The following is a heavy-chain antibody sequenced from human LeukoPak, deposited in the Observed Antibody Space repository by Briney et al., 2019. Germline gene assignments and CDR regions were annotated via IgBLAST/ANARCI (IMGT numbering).Heavy chain of an antibody. D-gene: IGHD7-27*01. CDR2: IYYSGST. V-gene: IGHV4-39*07. CDR1: GGSISSSRDY. J-gene: IGHJ4*02. Sequence: SETLSLPCTVSGGSISSSRDYWAWLRQPPGKGLEWIANIYYSGSTYYSPSLKSRVTISADTSQNQFSLKLSSVTAADTAVYYCASRKLGNDYWGQGTLVTVSS. CDR3: ASRKLGNDY.